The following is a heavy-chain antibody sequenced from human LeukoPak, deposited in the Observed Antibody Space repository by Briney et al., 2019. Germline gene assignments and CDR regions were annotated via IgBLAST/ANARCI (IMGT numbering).Heavy chain of an antibody. Sequence: SETLSLTCAVSGGSISPYYWSWIRQPPGKGLEWIGYVYYSGRTSCNPSLQSRVTISVDTSKNQFSLQMRSLSAADTAVYYCARDLWRYSDNSGFDCWGQGTLVTVSS. J-gene: IGHJ4*02. CDR1: GGSISPYY. CDR3: ARDLWRYSDNSGFDC. CDR2: VYYSGRT. V-gene: IGHV4-59*01. D-gene: IGHD3-22*01.